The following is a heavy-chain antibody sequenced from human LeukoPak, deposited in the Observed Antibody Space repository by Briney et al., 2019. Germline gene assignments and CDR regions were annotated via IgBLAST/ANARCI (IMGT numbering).Heavy chain of an antibody. CDR3: ASDPQPYDSRAKYFQH. Sequence: GRSLRLSCAASGFTFSSYAMHWVRQAPGKGLEWVTVISYDGSNKYYADSVKGRFTISRDNSKNTLYLQMNSLRAEDTAVYYCASDPQPYDSRAKYFQHWGQGTLVTVSS. V-gene: IGHV3-30-3*01. CDR1: GFTFSSYA. D-gene: IGHD3-22*01. J-gene: IGHJ1*01. CDR2: ISYDGSNK.